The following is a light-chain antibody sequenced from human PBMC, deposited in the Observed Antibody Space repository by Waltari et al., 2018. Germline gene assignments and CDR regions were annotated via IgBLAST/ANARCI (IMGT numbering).Light chain of an antibody. CDR1: QSVSSN. Sequence: EIVMTQSPATLSLSPGESAPLSCRASQSVSSNLAWHQQKPGQAPRLLIYGASTRATGIPARFSGSGSGTEFTLTISSLQSEDFAVYYCQQYNNWPPITFGQGTRLEIK. CDR2: GAS. J-gene: IGKJ5*01. CDR3: QQYNNWPPIT. V-gene: IGKV3-15*01.